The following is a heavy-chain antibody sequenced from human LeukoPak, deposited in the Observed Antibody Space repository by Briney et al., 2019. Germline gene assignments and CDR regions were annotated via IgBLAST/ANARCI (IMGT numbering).Heavy chain of an antibody. V-gene: IGHV3-53*01. CDR2: IYSGGST. CDR1: GFTVRSNY. CDR3: ARGATRPY. J-gene: IGHJ4*02. Sequence: PGGSLRLSCAGSGFTVRSNYMNWVRQAPGKGLEWVSVIYSGGSTYYADSVKGRFTISRDNSKNTLYLQMNSLRAEDTAVYYCARGATRPYWGQGTLVTVSS.